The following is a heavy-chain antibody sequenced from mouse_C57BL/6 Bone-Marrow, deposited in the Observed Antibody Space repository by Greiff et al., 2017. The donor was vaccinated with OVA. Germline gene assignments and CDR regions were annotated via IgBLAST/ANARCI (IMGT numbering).Heavy chain of an antibody. V-gene: IGHV1-59*01. CDR3: APYYYGTEFAY. J-gene: IGHJ3*01. CDR2: IDPSDSYT. CDR1: GYTFTSYW. D-gene: IGHD1-1*01. Sequence: QVQLQQPGAELVRPGTSVKLSCKASGYTFTSYWMHWVKQRPGQGLEWIGVIDPSDSYTNYNQKFKGKATLTVDTSSSTAYMQLSSLTSEDSAVYYCAPYYYGTEFAYWGQGTLVTVSA.